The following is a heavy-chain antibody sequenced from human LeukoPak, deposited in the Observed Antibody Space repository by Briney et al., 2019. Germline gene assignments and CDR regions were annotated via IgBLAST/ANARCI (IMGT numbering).Heavy chain of an antibody. CDR2: IIPIFGTA. V-gene: IGHV1-69*05. D-gene: IGHD4-11*01. CDR1: GGTFSSYA. J-gene: IGHJ4*02. Sequence: SVKVSCKASGGTFSSYAISWVRQAPGQGLEWMGGIIPIFGTANYAQKFQGRVTITTDESTSTAYMELSSLRSEDTAVYYCATPAGRATVTIDYWGQGTLVTVSS. CDR3: ATPAGRATVTIDY.